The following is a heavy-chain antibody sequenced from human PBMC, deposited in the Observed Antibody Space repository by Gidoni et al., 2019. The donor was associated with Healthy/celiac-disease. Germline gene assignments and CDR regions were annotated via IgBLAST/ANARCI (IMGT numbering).Heavy chain of an antibody. D-gene: IGHD4-4*01. CDR3: VKGPVTRRYFQH. V-gene: IGHV3-64D*06. Sequence: EVELVESGGGLSQHGGSLRSSCSPSGFPFSSYAMHWFRQAPGKGLEYVSAISSNGGSTYYGDSVKGRFTISRDNSKNTLYLQMSSLRAEDTAVYYCVKGPVTRRYFQHWGQGTLVTVSS. CDR1: GFPFSSYA. CDR2: ISSNGGST. J-gene: IGHJ1*01.